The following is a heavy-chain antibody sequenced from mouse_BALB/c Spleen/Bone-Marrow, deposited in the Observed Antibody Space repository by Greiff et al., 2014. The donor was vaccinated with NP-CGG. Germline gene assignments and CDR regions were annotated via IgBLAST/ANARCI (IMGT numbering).Heavy chain of an antibody. D-gene: IGHD2-4*01. J-gene: IGHJ2*01. CDR2: LNPSNGHT. CDR1: GYTFTRYW. V-gene: IGHV1S81*02. Sequence: QVQLQQSGAELLKPGTSVKLSCKASGYTFTRYWMHWVKQRPGQGLEWIGELNPSNGHTNYNGKFENKATVTVDKSSSTAYTQLSSLTSEDSAVYYCARMITTRGFDYWGQGTTLTVSS. CDR3: ARMITTRGFDY.